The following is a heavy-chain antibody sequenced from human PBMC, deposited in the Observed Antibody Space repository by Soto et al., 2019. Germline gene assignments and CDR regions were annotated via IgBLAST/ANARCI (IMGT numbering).Heavy chain of an antibody. CDR2: ISSSISYI. V-gene: IGHV3-21*01. Sequence: GGSLRLSCAASGFTFSSYSMNWARQAPGKGLEWVSSISSSISYIYYADSVKGRFTISRDNAKNSLYLQMNSLRAEDTAVYYCARGLAPFDPWGQGTLVTVSS. J-gene: IGHJ5*02. CDR3: ARGLAPFDP. CDR1: GFTFSSYS.